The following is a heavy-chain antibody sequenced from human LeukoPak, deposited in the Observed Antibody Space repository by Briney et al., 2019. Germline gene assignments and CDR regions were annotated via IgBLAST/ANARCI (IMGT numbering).Heavy chain of an antibody. Sequence: SETLSLTCTVSGGSISSSSYYWGWIRQPPGKGLEWIGSIYYSGSTYYNPSLKSRVTISVDTSKNQFSLKLSSVTAADTAVYYCARDCGNGDYGDYFDSWGQGTLVSVSS. D-gene: IGHD4-17*01. CDR3: ARDCGNGDYGDYFDS. J-gene: IGHJ4*02. V-gene: IGHV4-39*02. CDR2: IYYSGST. CDR1: GGSISSSSYY.